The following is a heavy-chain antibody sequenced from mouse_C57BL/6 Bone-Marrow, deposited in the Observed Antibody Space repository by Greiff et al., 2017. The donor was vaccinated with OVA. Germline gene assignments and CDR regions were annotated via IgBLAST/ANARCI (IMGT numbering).Heavy chain of an antibody. V-gene: IGHV5-17*01. CDR1: GFTFSDYG. Sequence: EVQLVESGGGLVKPGGSLKLSCAASGFTFSDYGMHWVRQAPEKGLEWVAYISSGSSTIYYADTVKGRFTISRDNAKKTLFLQMTSLRSEDTAMYYCARTYYSYWYFDVWGTGTTVTVSS. CDR3: ARTYYSYWYFDV. J-gene: IGHJ1*03. CDR2: ISSGSSTI. D-gene: IGHD1-1*01.